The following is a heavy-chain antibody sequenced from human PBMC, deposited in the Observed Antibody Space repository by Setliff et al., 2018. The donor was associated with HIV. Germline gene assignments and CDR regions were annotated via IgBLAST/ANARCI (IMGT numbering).Heavy chain of an antibody. CDR1: GYTFTSYY. D-gene: IGHD2-2*01. V-gene: IGHV1-46*04. J-gene: IGHJ3*02. CDR3: ARDFECSTTTCSDVFDI. Sequence: ASVKVSCKASGYTFTSYYIHWVRQAPGQGLEWMGVMNPSGGNATFAQKLQGRGTMTTDTSTSTTYMELRSLRSDDTAVYYCARDFECSTTTCSDVFDIWGQGTVVTVSS. CDR2: MNPSGGNA.